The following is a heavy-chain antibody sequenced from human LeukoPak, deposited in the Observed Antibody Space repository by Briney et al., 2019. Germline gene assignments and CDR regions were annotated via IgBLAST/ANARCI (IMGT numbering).Heavy chain of an antibody. D-gene: IGHD6-13*01. J-gene: IGHJ4*02. Sequence: GGSLRLSCAASGFTFDDYGMGWVRHAPGEGLGWVSAINWNGGRTGYADSVKGRCTITRNNANTSLYLQMNSLRAEDTALYYCSTLPGVSAAGYFDYWGQGTLVTVSS. CDR1: GFTFDDYG. V-gene: IGHV3-20*04. CDR2: INWNGGRT. CDR3: STLPGVSAAGYFDY.